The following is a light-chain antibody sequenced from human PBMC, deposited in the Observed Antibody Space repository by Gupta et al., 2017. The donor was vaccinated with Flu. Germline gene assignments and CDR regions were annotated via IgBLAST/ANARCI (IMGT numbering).Light chain of an antibody. V-gene: IGLV1-44*01. Sequence: QSLLTQPPSASGTPGQRATISCSGGSAYIGKESVNWYQQVPGKAPKLLIYGVNRRPSGVPDRFSGSKSGTSASLAITGLQSEDEADYFCAVWDDSLNGPVFGGGTKLTVL. CDR3: AVWDDSLNGPV. CDR2: GVN. J-gene: IGLJ2*01. CDR1: SAYIGKES.